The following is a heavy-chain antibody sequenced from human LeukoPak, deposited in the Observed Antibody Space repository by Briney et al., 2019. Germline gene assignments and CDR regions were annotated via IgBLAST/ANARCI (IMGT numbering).Heavy chain of an antibody. CDR3: ARDGDITPTDV. D-gene: IGHD2-15*01. CDR2: IWYDGSNK. CDR1: GFTFSSFG. J-gene: IGHJ6*02. Sequence: GGPLRLSCAASGFTFSSFGMHWVRQAPGKGLEWVAVIWYDGSNKYYADSVRGRFTISRDNSKNTLYLQMNSLRAEDTAVYYCARDGDITPTDVWGQGTTVTVSS. V-gene: IGHV3-33*01.